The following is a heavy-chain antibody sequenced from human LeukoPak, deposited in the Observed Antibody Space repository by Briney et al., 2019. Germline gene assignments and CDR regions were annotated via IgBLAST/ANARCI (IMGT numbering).Heavy chain of an antibody. Sequence: GGSLRLSCAASGFTFSCYAMSWVRQAPGKGLEWVSAISGGAVSTYYADSVKGRFTISRDNSKNTLYLQMNSLRAEDTAIYYCATLTGNPDYWGQGTLVTVSS. CDR2: ISGGAVST. J-gene: IGHJ4*02. CDR3: ATLTGNPDY. CDR1: GFTFSCYA. D-gene: IGHD1-20*01. V-gene: IGHV3-23*01.